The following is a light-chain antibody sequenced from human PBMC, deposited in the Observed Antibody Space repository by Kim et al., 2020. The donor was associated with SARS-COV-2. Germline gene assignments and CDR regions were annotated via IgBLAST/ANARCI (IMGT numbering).Light chain of an antibody. V-gene: IGLV2-8*01. CDR3: SSYAGDKHWV. CDR1: SSDVGGFNS. J-gene: IGLJ3*02. Sequence: QSALTQPPSASGSPGQSVTISCTGTSSDVGGFNSVSWYQQHPGKAPKLVIYEVTKRPSGVPDRFSGSKSGNTASLTVSGLQSEDEADYYCSSYAGDKHWVFGGGTQLTVL. CDR2: EVT.